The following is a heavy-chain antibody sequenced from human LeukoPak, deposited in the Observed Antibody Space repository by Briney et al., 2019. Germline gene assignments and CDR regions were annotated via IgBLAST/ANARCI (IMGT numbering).Heavy chain of an antibody. Sequence: GGSLRLSCAASGFTFSSYEMNWVRQAPGKGLEGVSYISSSGSTIYYADPVKGRFTISRDNAKNSLYLQMNSLRAEDTAVYYCARDRRYFDWRPEYYFDYWGQGTLVTVSS. D-gene: IGHD3-9*01. CDR2: ISSSGSTI. CDR1: GFTFSSYE. V-gene: IGHV3-48*03. CDR3: ARDRRYFDWRPEYYFDY. J-gene: IGHJ4*02.